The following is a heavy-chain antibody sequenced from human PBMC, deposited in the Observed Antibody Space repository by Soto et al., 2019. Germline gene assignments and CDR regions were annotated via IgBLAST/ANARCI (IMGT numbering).Heavy chain of an antibody. J-gene: IGHJ4*02. V-gene: IGHV4-39*01. CDR2: IYSSGST. CDR3: VLSTGYYFFFDY. CDR1: GGSISSSSYY. D-gene: IGHD3-22*01. Sequence: QLQLQESGPGLVKPSETLSLTCTVSGGSISSSSYYWGWIRQPPGKGLEWIGSIYSSGSTYYNPSLKSRVTISVDTAKNQFSLTLSSVTDADTAVYYCVLSTGYYFFFDYWGQGTLVTVSS.